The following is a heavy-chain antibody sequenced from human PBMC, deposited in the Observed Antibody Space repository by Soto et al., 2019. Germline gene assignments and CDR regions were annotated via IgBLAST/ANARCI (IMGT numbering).Heavy chain of an antibody. CDR3: ARDRRDIVVVPAAISLGGAFDI. Sequence: APVKVSCKASGGTFSSYTISWVRQAPGQGLEWMGRIIPILGIANYAQKFQGRVTITADKSTSTAYMELSSLRSEDTAVYYCARDRRDIVVVPAAISLGGAFDIWGQGTMVTVSS. CDR1: GGTFSSYT. D-gene: IGHD2-2*02. V-gene: IGHV1-69*04. J-gene: IGHJ3*02. CDR2: IIPILGIA.